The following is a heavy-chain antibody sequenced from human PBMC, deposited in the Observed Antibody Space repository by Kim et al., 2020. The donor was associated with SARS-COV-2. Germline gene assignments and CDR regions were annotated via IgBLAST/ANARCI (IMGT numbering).Heavy chain of an antibody. CDR3: ARVPPYYDSSGYYDALGAFDI. Sequence: ASVKVSCKASGYTFTGYYMHWVRQAPGQGLEWMGWINPNSGGTNYAQKFQGRVTMTRDTSISTAYMELSRLRSDDTAVYYCARVPPYYDSSGYYDALGAFDIWGQGTMVTVSS. D-gene: IGHD3-22*01. V-gene: IGHV1-2*02. CDR2: INPNSGGT. J-gene: IGHJ3*02. CDR1: GYTFTGYY.